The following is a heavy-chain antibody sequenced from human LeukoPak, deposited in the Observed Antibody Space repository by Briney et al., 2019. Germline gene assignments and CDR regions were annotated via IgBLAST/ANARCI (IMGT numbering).Heavy chain of an antibody. CDR2: INPNSGGT. CDR1: GHTFTGYY. CDR3: ARDWGSGYSYGPYYYYYYYMDV. V-gene: IGHV1-2*02. D-gene: IGHD5-18*01. Sequence: GASVKVSCKASGHTFTGYYMHWVRQAPGQGLEWMGWINPNSGGTNYAQKFQGRVTMTRDTSISTAYMELSRLRSDDTAVYYCARDWGSGYSYGPYYYYYYYMDVWGKGTTVTISS. J-gene: IGHJ6*03.